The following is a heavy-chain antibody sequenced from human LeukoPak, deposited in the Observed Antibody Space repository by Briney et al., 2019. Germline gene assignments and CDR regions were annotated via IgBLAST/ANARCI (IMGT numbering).Heavy chain of an antibody. V-gene: IGHV3-66*01. CDR2: LYDGGST. CDR1: GFTVSINY. J-gene: IGHJ4*02. CDR3: AKDTSEGLELYFDY. Sequence: PGGSLRLSCAASGFTVSINYMNWVRQAPGKGLEWVSVLYDGGSTDYADSVKGRFTISRDNSKNTLYLQMNSLRAEDTAVYYCAKDTSEGLELYFDYWGQGTLVTVSS. D-gene: IGHD1-7*01.